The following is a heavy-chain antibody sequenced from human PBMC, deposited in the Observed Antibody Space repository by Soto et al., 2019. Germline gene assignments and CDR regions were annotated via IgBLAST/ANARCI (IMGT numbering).Heavy chain of an antibody. CDR1: GFTFSSYA. Sequence: PGGSLRLSCAASGFTFSSYAMHWVRQAPGKGLEWVAVISYDGSNKYYADSVKGRFTISRDNSKNTLYLQMNSLRAEDTAVYYCARDGKAASSTYYYGMDVWGQGTTVTVSS. CDR3: ARDGKAASSTYYYGMDV. V-gene: IGHV3-30-3*01. D-gene: IGHD2-15*01. J-gene: IGHJ6*02. CDR2: ISYDGSNK.